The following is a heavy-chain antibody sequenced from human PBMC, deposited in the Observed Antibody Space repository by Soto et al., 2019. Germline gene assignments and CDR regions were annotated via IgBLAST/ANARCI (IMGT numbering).Heavy chain of an antibody. CDR2: IDVGGNNR. CDR1: GFTFISHW. V-gene: IGHV3-74*01. D-gene: IGHD3-16*02. CDR3: VRGIYRKFGMDV. Sequence: EVQLVESGGGLVQPGGSLRLSCAASGFTFISHWIHWVRQTPGKGLVWVSRIDVGGNNRNYADSVKGRFTISRDNAKHTVYLQMNSLRADDTAVYYCVRGIYRKFGMDVWGQGTTV. J-gene: IGHJ6*02.